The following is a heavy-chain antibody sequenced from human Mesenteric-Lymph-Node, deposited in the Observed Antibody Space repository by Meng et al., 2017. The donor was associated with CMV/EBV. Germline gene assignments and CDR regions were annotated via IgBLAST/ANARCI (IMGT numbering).Heavy chain of an antibody. Sequence: GESLKISCAASGFTFSSYWMSWVRQAPGKGLEWVANIKQDGSEKYYVDSVKGRFTISRDNAKNSLYLQMNSLRAEDTAVYYCARDSRIAAAQYYYYGMDVWGQGTTVTVSS. CDR1: GFTFSSYW. CDR2: IKQDGSEK. D-gene: IGHD6-13*01. CDR3: ARDSRIAAAQYYYYGMDV. V-gene: IGHV3-7*01. J-gene: IGHJ6*02.